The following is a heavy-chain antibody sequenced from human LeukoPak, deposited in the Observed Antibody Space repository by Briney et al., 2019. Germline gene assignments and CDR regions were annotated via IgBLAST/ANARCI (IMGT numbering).Heavy chain of an antibody. Sequence: ASVKVSXKASGYTFTSYDINWVRQATGQGLEWMGWMNPNSGNTGYAQKFQGRVTITRNTSISTAYMELSSLRSEDTAVYYCARLYSSSWYVGYMDVWGKGTTVTVSS. CDR2: MNPNSGNT. D-gene: IGHD6-13*01. CDR1: GYTFTSYD. V-gene: IGHV1-8*03. J-gene: IGHJ6*03. CDR3: ARLYSSSWYVGYMDV.